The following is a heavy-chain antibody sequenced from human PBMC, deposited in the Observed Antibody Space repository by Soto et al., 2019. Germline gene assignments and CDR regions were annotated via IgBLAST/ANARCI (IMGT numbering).Heavy chain of an antibody. Sequence: ASVKVSCKASGYTFTRYGISWVRQAPGQGLEWMGWISGYNGDTNYAQKFQGRVSMTIDTSTTTAYMELRSLTSDDTAVYYCAKNGQPPYYYYGLNVWG. CDR3: AKNGQPPYYYYGLNV. J-gene: IGHJ6*02. V-gene: IGHV1-18*01. CDR2: ISGYNGDT. D-gene: IGHD2-8*01. CDR1: GYTFTRYG.